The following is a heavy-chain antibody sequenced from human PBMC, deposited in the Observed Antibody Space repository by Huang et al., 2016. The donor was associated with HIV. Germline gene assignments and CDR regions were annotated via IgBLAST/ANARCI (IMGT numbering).Heavy chain of an antibody. CDR2: IYPGESDT. D-gene: IGHD4-17*01. Sequence: EVHLVQSGAEVKEPGASLQISCQASGYNFDSYCIGWVRQMPGKGLEWMGVIYPGESDTGYDPSFQGQVTSSADQSINTAYLQWSSLKASDTAIYFCARQGLRLPPTDPFDDWGQGTPVTVSA. V-gene: IGHV5-51*01. J-gene: IGHJ4*02. CDR1: GYNFDSYC. CDR3: ARQGLRLPPTDPFDD.